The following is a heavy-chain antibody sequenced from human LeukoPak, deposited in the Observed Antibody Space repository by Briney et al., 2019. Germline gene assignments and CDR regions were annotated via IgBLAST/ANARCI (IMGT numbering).Heavy chain of an antibody. CDR3: ARLEVTIASGIFDY. D-gene: IGHD1-26*01. CDR2: ISGSGVST. Sequence: GGSLRLSCAASGITSGSNAMSWVRQAPGKGLEWVAAISGSGVSTFYADSVKGRFTISRDNSKNTVYLQLSGLRAEDTATYYCARLEVTIASGIFDYWGQGTLVTVSS. J-gene: IGHJ4*02. CDR1: GITSGSNA. V-gene: IGHV3-23*01.